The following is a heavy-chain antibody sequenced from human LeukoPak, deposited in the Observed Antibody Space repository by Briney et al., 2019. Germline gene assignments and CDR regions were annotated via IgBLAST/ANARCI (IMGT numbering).Heavy chain of an antibody. CDR3: ARYDYYYYMDV. J-gene: IGHJ6*03. CDR1: GGTFSSYA. Sequence: ASVKVSCKASGGTFSSYAISWVRQAPGQGLEWMGGISAYNGNTNYAQRLQGRVTMTTDTSTSTAYMELRSLRSDDTAVYYCARYDYYYYMDVWGKGTTVTVSS. CDR2: ISAYNGNT. V-gene: IGHV1-18*01.